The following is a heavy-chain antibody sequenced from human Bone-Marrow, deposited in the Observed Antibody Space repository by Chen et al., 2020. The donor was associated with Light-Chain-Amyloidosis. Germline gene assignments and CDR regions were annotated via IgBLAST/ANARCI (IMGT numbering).Heavy chain of an antibody. J-gene: IGHJ4*02. D-gene: IGHD3-10*01. CDR3: ARDRFYGSGSYYIFDY. CDR2: INAGNGNT. Sequence: VQLVQSGAEVKKPGASVKVSCKASGYTFTNYALHWVRQAPGQRLEWMGWINAGNGNTKYSQKFQGRVTITRDTSASIAYMELSSLRSEDTAVYYCARDRFYGSGSYYIFDYWGQGTLVTVSS. V-gene: IGHV1-3*01. CDR1: GYTFTNYA.